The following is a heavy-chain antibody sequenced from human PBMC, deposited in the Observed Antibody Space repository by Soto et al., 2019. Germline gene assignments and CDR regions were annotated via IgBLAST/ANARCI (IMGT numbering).Heavy chain of an antibody. CDR3: ATWLQWEHGFDI. CDR2: LYDTDGT. Sequence: DVQLVESGGGLVQPGGSLRLSCEASGITFSGKKYVTWVRQAPGKGLEWVSALYDTDGTFYADSVKGRFTISKDNSKNTFYLQLNTLRPDDTAVYYCATWLQWEHGFDIWGLGTMVTVSS. CDR1: GITFSGKKY. D-gene: IGHD1-1*01. J-gene: IGHJ3*02. V-gene: IGHV3-66*01.